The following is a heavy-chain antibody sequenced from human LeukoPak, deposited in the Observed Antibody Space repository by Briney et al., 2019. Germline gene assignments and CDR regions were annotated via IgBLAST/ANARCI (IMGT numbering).Heavy chain of an antibody. CDR3: AKGIAARTYYYYYMDV. Sequence: TGGSLRLSCAASGFTFSSYWMSWVRQAPGKGLEWVSAISGSGGSTYYADSVKGRFTISRGNSKNTLYLQMNSLRAEDTAVYYCAKGIAARTYYYYYMDVWGKGTTVTVSS. D-gene: IGHD6-6*01. CDR2: ISGSGGST. V-gene: IGHV3-23*01. CDR1: GFTFSSYW. J-gene: IGHJ6*03.